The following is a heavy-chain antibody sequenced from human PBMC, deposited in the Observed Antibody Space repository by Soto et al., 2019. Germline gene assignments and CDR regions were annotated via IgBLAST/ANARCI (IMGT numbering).Heavy chain of an antibody. Sequence: SETLSLTCTVSGGSISSSSYYWGWVRQPPGKGLEWIGSIYYSGSTYYNPSLKSRVTISVDTSKNQFSLKLSSVTAADTAVYYCARSFDSVSYDFWSGYLGIDYWGQGTLVTVSS. V-gene: IGHV4-39*01. CDR1: GGSISSSSYY. CDR2: IYYSGST. CDR3: ARSFDSVSYDFWSGYLGIDY. D-gene: IGHD3-3*01. J-gene: IGHJ4*02.